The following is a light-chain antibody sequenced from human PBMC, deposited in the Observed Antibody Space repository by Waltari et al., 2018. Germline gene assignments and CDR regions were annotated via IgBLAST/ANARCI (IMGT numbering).Light chain of an antibody. CDR3: QAWDSNTLI. Sequence: SYEVTQPPSVSVSPGQTASITCPGATLGDKYACWYQQRPGQTPLRVIYQDTQRPSGIPERFSGSNSGNTATLTISGTQALDEADYYCQAWDSNTLIFGGGTKLTVL. V-gene: IGLV3-1*01. CDR2: QDT. CDR1: TLGDKY. J-gene: IGLJ2*01.